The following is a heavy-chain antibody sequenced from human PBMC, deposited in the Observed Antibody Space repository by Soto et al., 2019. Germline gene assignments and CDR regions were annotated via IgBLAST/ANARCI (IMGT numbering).Heavy chain of an antibody. V-gene: IGHV4-34*01. D-gene: IGHD2-2*02. CDR3: ARGRGWPGPRYCSSTSCYKSHKWFDP. CDR2: INHSGST. J-gene: IGHJ5*02. CDR1: VGSFSGYY. Sequence: LSLTCAVYVGSFSGYYWSWSRQPPGKGLEWIGEINHSGSTNYNPSLKSRVTISVDTSKNQFSLKLSSVTAADTAVYYCARGRGWPGPRYCSSTSCYKSHKWFDPSGQGTLVTVSS.